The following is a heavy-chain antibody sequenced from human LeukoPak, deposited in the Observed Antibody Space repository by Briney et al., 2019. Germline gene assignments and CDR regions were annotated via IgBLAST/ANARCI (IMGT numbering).Heavy chain of an antibody. CDR1: GFTFSTSW. D-gene: IGHD3-10*01. Sequence: GGSLRLSCAASGFTFSTSWMSWVRQAPGKGLEWVANIQQDGSAKYYVDSVKGRFTISRDNAKNTLYLQMNSLRAEDTAVYYCARVPYGEGAFDIWGQGTMVTVSS. CDR3: ARVPYGEGAFDI. V-gene: IGHV3-7*01. CDR2: IQQDGSAK. J-gene: IGHJ3*02.